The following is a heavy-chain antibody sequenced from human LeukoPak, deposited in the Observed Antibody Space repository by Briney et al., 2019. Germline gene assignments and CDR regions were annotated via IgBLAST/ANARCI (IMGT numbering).Heavy chain of an antibody. CDR3: ARTRYYYNSRSYGAPYYFDY. Sequence: PSETLSLTCTVSGGSISSSSYYWGWIRQPPGKGLEWIGSIYYSGSTYYNPSLKSRVTISVDTSKNQFSLKLISVTAADTAVYYCARTRYYYNSRSYGAPYYFDYWGQGTLVTVSS. CDR2: IYYSGST. V-gene: IGHV4-39*01. D-gene: IGHD3-10*01. CDR1: GGSISSSSYY. J-gene: IGHJ4*02.